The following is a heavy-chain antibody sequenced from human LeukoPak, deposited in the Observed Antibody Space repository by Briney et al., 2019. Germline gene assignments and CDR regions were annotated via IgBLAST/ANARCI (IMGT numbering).Heavy chain of an antibody. CDR3: ARVVENQYYYDSSGPKGDFEY. V-gene: IGHV1-18*01. D-gene: IGHD3-22*01. CDR1: GYTFTSYG. J-gene: IGHJ4*02. Sequence: ASVTVSCKASGYTFTSYGISWVRQAPGQGLEWMGWISAYNGNTNYAQKLQGRVTMTTDTSMSTAYMELRSLRSDDTAVYYCARVVENQYYYDSSGPKGDFEYWGQGTPVTVSS. CDR2: ISAYNGNT.